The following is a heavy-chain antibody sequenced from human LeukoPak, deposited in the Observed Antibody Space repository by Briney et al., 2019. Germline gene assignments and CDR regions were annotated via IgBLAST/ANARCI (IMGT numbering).Heavy chain of an antibody. D-gene: IGHD5-24*01. J-gene: IGHJ3*02. V-gene: IGHV4-59*08. CDR1: GGSISSYY. CDR3: ARRVLITDAFDI. CDR2: IYYSGST. Sequence: PSETLSLTCTVSGGSISSYYWSWIRQPPGKGLEWIGYIYYSGSTNYNPSLKSRVTTSVDTSKNQFSLKLSSVTAADTAVYYCARRVLITDAFDIWGQGTMVTVSS.